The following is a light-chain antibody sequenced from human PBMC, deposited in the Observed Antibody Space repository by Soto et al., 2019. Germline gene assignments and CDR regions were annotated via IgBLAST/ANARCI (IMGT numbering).Light chain of an antibody. Sequence: QAVVTQPPSVSGAPGQRVTISCTGSSSNIGAGYGVPWYQQLPGTAPKVLIYDNSNRPSGVPDRFSGSKSGTSASLAIAGLQAEDEADYYRQSQDSGRTYVFGTGTKVTVL. CDR1: SSNIGAGYG. CDR2: DNS. J-gene: IGLJ1*01. CDR3: QSQDSGRTYV. V-gene: IGLV1-40*01.